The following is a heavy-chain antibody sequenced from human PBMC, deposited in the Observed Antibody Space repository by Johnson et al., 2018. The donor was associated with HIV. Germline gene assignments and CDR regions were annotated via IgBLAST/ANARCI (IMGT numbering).Heavy chain of an antibody. CDR1: GFTFSDHY. D-gene: IGHD1-26*01. CDR2: INSDGSSR. CDR3: ARVEWELDAFDI. Sequence: VPPVQSAGGLLKPGGSLRLSCVGSGFTFSDHYMSWVRQAPGKGLEWVSRINSDGSSRNYADSVKGRFTISRDNAKNTLYLQMNSLRAEDTAVYYCARVEWELDAFDIWGQGTMVTVSS. J-gene: IGHJ3*02. V-gene: IGHV3-74*02.